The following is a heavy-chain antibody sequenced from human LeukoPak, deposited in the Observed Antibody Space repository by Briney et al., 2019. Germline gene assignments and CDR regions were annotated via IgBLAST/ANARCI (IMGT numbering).Heavy chain of an antibody. V-gene: IGHV3-23*01. CDR2: ISGSGGST. Sequence: PGGSLRLSCAASGFTFSIYAMSWVRQAPGKGLEWVPAISGSGGSTYYADSVKGRFTISRDNSKNTLYLQMNSLRAEDTAVYYCAKCIVGATAPFDYWGQGTLVTVSS. CDR1: GFTFSIYA. J-gene: IGHJ4*02. D-gene: IGHD1-26*01. CDR3: AKCIVGATAPFDY.